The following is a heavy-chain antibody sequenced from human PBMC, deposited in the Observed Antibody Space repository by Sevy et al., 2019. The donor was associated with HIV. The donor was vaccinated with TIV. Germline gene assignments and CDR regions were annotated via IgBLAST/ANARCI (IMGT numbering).Heavy chain of an antibody. J-gene: IGHJ4*02. Sequence: GGSLILSCAASGFTFSRYAMSWVRHAPGKGLEWVSGLTNNGDITFDADSVKGRFTISRDNSRNILYLQMNNLRVEDTAVYYCAKEKEYTDPYYFDDWGQGTLVTVSS. V-gene: IGHV3-23*01. CDR2: LTNNGDIT. CDR1: GFTFSRYA. CDR3: AKEKEYTDPYYFDD. D-gene: IGHD1-1*01.